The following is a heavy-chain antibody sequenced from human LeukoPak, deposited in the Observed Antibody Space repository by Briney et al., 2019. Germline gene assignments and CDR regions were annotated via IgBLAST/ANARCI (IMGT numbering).Heavy chain of an antibody. V-gene: IGHV4-34*01. CDR3: ARQGIDYYDSSGYPPPYYFDY. CDR2: INHSGST. D-gene: IGHD3-22*01. J-gene: IGHJ4*02. CDR1: GGSISSYY. Sequence: SETLSLTCTVSGGSISSYYWSWIRQPPGKGLEWIGEINHSGSTNYNPSLKSRVTISVDTSKNQFSLKLSSVTAADTAVYYCARQGIDYYDSSGYPPPYYFDYWGQGTLVTVSS.